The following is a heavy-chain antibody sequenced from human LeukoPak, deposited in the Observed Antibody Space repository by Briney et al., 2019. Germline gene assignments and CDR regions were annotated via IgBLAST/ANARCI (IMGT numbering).Heavy chain of an antibody. CDR3: ARDYYDSSGFGAFDI. V-gene: IGHV1-2*02. Sequence: ASVKVSCKASVYTFTAYYMHWVRQAPGQGLEWMGWINPNSGGTNYAQKFQGRVTMTRDTYISTAYMELSRLRSDDTAVYYCARDYYDSSGFGAFDIWGQGTMVTVSS. D-gene: IGHD3-22*01. J-gene: IGHJ3*02. CDR2: INPNSGGT. CDR1: VYTFTAYY.